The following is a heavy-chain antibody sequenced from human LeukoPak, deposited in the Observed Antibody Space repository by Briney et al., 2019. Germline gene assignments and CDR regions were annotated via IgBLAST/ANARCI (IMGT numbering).Heavy chain of an antibody. J-gene: IGHJ3*02. CDR3: ARDLGGYDDAFDI. CDR2: IYYSGST. Sequence: SETLSLTCTASGGSISSYYWSWIRQPPGKGLEWIGYIYYSGSTNYNPSLKSRVTISVDTSKNQFPLKLSSVTAADTAVYYCARDLGGYDDAFDIWGQGTMVTVSS. D-gene: IGHD3-16*01. V-gene: IGHV4-59*01. CDR1: GGSISSYY.